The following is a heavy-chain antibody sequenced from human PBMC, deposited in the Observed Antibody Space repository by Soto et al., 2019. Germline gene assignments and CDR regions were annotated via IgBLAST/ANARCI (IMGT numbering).Heavy chain of an antibody. CDR3: ARWYSSGWRALGMDV. V-gene: IGHV1-8*01. J-gene: IGHJ6*02. CDR2: MYPNSGNT. D-gene: IGHD6-19*01. CDR1: GYTFTSYD. Sequence: SVQVSCKASGYTFTSYDIILLQQATGAGLEWLGWMYPNSGNTGNAQKFQGRVTMTRNTSITTAYMELSSLSSEATAVYYCARWYSSGWRALGMDVWGQGTMVTVSS.